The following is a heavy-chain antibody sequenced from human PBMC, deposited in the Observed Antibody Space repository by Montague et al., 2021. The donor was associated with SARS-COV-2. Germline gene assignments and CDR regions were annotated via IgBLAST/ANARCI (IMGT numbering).Heavy chain of an antibody. V-gene: IGHV4-59*08. CDR1: GGSISDSY. CDR2: IAYSGYT. J-gene: IGHJ6*02. D-gene: IGHD2-15*01. CDR3: GRQLLKEDYYENGVDV. Sequence: SETLSLTCTVSGGSISDSYWIWIRQPPGKGLEWIAYIAYSGYTIYNPSLKSRLTISTDTSKNHLSLTLTSVTAADTAVYYCGRQLLKEDYYENGVDVWGQGTTVTVSS.